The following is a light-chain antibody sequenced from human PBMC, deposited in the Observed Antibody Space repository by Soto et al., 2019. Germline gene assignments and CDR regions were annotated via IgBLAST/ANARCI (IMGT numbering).Light chain of an antibody. Sequence: QSVLAQPASVSGSPGQSITISCTGTSSDIGFYNYVSWYQQYPGKAPNLLIYGVTNRPSGVSYPFSGSKSGSTASLTISGLRHEDEADYYCSSYSTSFFYVFGTGTKAPS. V-gene: IGLV2-14*03. J-gene: IGLJ1*01. CDR2: GVT. CDR1: SSDIGFYNY. CDR3: SSYSTSFFYV.